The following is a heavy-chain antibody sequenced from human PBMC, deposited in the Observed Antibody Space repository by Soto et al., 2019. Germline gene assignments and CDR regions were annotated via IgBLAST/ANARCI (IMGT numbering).Heavy chain of an antibody. V-gene: IGHV4-39*01. D-gene: IGHD6-13*01. CDR2: IYYSGST. J-gene: IGHJ4*02. CDR3: ARQAAAGTGYYFDY. CDR1: GGSISSSSYY. Sequence: SETLSLTCTVSGGSISSSSYYWGWIRQPPGKGLEWIGSIYYSGSTYYNPSLKSRVTISVDTSKNQFSLKLSSVTAADTAVYYCARQAAAGTGYYFDYWGQGTLVTVSS.